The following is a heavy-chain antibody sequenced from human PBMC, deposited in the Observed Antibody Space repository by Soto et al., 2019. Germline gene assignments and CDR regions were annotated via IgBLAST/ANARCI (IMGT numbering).Heavy chain of an antibody. CDR1: GFTFSSCS. J-gene: IGHJ4*02. D-gene: IGHD3-3*01. CDR2: ISSSSSYI. Sequence: GGSLRLSCAASGFTFSSCSMNWVRQAPGKGLEWVSSISSSSSYIYYAASVKVRFTISRDNAKKSLYLQMNSLRAEDTAVYYCARDASVLRYYFYXWGQVTPVPVSX. V-gene: IGHV3-21*01. CDR3: ARDASVLRYYFYX.